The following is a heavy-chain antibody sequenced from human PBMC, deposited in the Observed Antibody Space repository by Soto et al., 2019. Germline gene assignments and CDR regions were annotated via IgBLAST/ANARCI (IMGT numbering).Heavy chain of an antibody. CDR2: ISYDGSNK. D-gene: IGHD3-10*01. CDR3: AREIAGSYYGSGSLDY. Sequence: LRLSCAASGFTFSSYAMHWVRQAPGKGLEWVAVISYDGSNKYYADSVKGRFTISRDNSKNTLYLQMNSLRAEETAVYYCAREIAGSYYGSGSLDYWGQGTLVTVSS. CDR1: GFTFSSYA. V-gene: IGHV3-30-3*01. J-gene: IGHJ4*02.